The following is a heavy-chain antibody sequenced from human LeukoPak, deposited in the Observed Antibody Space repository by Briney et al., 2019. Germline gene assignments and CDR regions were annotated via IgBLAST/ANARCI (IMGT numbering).Heavy chain of an antibody. CDR3: AREDGYDFWSGYYRGGYFDY. CDR1: GFTFDDYG. Sequence: GGSLRLSCAASGFTFDDYGMSWVRQAPGKGLEWVSGINWNGGSTGYADSVKGRFTISRDNAKNSLYLQMNSLRAEDTALYYCAREDGYDFWSGYYRGGYFDYWGQGTLVTVSS. D-gene: IGHD3-3*01. J-gene: IGHJ4*02. V-gene: IGHV3-20*04. CDR2: INWNGGST.